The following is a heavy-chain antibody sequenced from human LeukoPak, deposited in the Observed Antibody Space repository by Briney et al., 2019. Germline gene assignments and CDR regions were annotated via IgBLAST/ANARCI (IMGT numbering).Heavy chain of an antibody. CDR3: ARDGGSRFRDY. Sequence: SETLSLTGTVSGGSISSGGDYWSRIRQYPEKGLEWIGYIYYSGSTYYNPSLKSRVTISVDTSKNQFSLKLSSVTAADTAVYYCARDGGSRFRDYWGQGTLVTVSS. J-gene: IGHJ4*02. V-gene: IGHV4-31*03. CDR2: IYYSGST. CDR1: GGSISSGGDY. D-gene: IGHD3-3*01.